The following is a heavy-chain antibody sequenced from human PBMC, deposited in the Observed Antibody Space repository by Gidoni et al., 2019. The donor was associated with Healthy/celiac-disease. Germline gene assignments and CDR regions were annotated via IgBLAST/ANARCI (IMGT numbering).Heavy chain of an antibody. CDR1: GFTFSSHA. CDR2: ITSSGDNS. D-gene: IGHD1-26*01. CDR3: AKDVGISF. J-gene: IGHJ4*02. Sequence: VQLLESGGGLIQPGGSLRLSCAASGFTFSSHAMSWVRKAPGKGLEWVSLITSSGDNSYYADSVKGRFTISRDNSKNTLYLQKNSLGDEDTAVYYCAKDVGISFWGQGTLVTVPS. V-gene: IGHV3-23*01.